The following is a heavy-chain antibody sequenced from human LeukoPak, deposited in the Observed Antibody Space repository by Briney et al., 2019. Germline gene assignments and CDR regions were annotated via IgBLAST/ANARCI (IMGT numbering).Heavy chain of an antibody. Sequence: SVKVSCKASGSTFTSSAVQWVRQARGQRLEWIGWIVVGSGNTNYAQKFQERVTITRDMSTSTAYMELSSLRSEDTAVYYCAADTGYCSSTSCYPRYYYYGMDVWGQGTTVTVSS. V-gene: IGHV1-58*01. D-gene: IGHD2-2*01. CDR3: AADTGYCSSTSCYPRYYYYGMDV. J-gene: IGHJ6*02. CDR2: IVVGSGNT. CDR1: GSTFTSSA.